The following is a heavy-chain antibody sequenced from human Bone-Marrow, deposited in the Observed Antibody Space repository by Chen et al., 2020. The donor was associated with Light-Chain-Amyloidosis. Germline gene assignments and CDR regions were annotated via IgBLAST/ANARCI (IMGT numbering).Heavy chain of an antibody. CDR1: GYTFTSYD. J-gene: IGHJ6*02. V-gene: IGHV1-8*01. CDR3: ERSWGSYSSGWYVGYYYGMDV. CDR2: MNPNSGNT. D-gene: IGHD6-19*01. Sequence: QVQLVQSGAEVKKPGASVKVSCKASGYTFTSYDITWVRQATGQGLEWMGWMNPNSGNTGYAQKFQGRVTMTRNTSISTAYMELSSLRSEDTAVYYCERSWGSYSSGWYVGYYYGMDVWGQGTTVTVSS.